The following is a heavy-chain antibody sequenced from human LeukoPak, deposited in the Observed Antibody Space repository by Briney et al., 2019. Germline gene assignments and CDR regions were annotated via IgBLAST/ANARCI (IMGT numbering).Heavy chain of an antibody. CDR1: GYTFTGYY. CDR2: INPNSSGT. CDR3: ARLPLYYYDSSGYFDY. Sequence: GASVKVSCKASGYTFTGYYMHWVRQAPGQGLEWMGWINPNSSGTNYAQKFQGRVTMTRDTSISTAYMELSRLRSDDTAVYYCARLPLYYYDSSGYFDYWGQGTLVTVSS. D-gene: IGHD3-22*01. V-gene: IGHV1-2*02. J-gene: IGHJ4*02.